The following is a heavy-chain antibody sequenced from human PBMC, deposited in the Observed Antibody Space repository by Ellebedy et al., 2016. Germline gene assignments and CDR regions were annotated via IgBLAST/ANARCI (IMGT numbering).Heavy chain of an antibody. Sequence: SETLSLXCTVSGASITGGDSSWSWIRQPPGKGLEWIGFISYSGDTSYNPSLQSRINISFDKSKNQFSLKLNSVTGADTAVYYCARRFDFWSYHMDVWGKGTTVTVSS. D-gene: IGHD3-3*01. CDR3: ARRFDFWSYHMDV. CDR2: ISYSGDT. V-gene: IGHV4-30-4*01. J-gene: IGHJ6*03. CDR1: GASITGGDSS.